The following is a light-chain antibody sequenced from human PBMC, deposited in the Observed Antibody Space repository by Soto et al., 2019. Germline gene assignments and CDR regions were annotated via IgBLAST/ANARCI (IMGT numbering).Light chain of an antibody. J-gene: IGLJ3*02. CDR3: SSYTSSSTLV. V-gene: IGLV2-14*01. Sequence: QSALTQPASVSGSPGQSITISCTGTSSDVGGYNYVSWYQQHPAKAPKLMIYEVINRPSGVSNRFSGSKSGNTASLTISGLQAEDEADYYCSSYTSSSTLVFGGGTQLTVL. CDR1: SSDVGGYNY. CDR2: EVI.